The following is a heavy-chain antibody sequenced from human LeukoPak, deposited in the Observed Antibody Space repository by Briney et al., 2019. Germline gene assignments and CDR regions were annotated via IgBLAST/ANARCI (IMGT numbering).Heavy chain of an antibody. V-gene: IGHV3-33*01. CDR1: GFIFSHHG. J-gene: IGHJ4*01. Sequence: GGSLRLFCAASGFIFSHHGMHWVRQAPGKGLECGTVIWSDASNRFYAGSVKDRFTNSRDNSQNTLYLQMHSLRAEDTAMYYCARDAQRGFDYSNSLEYWGHGTLVTVSS. CDR3: ARDAQRGFDYSNSLEY. CDR2: IWSDASNR. D-gene: IGHD4-11*01.